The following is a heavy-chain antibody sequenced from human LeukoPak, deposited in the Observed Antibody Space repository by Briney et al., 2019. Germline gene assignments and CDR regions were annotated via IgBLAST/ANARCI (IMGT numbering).Heavy chain of an antibody. J-gene: IGHJ4*02. CDR1: GFTFRSYA. D-gene: IGHD2-2*01. V-gene: IGHV3-30-3*01. CDR2: ISYDGSNK. Sequence: GGSLRLSCAASGFTFRSYAMHWVRQAPGKGLGWVVVISYDGSNKYYADSVKGRFTISRDNSKNTLDLQMNILRAEDTAVYYCARPLGYCSSTSCYEWGYWGQGTLVTVSS. CDR3: ARPLGYCSSTSCYEWGY.